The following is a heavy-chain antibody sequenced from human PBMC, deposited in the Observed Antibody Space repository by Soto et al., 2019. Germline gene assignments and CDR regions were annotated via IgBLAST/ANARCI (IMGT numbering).Heavy chain of an antibody. V-gene: IGHV1-18*01. Sequence: GASVKVSCKASGYTFTSYGISWVRRAPGQGLEWMGWISAYNGNTNYAQKLQGRVTMTTDTSTSTAYMELRSLRSDDTAVYYCARGGNCSSTSCSDDYYYYYMDVWGKGTTVTVSS. CDR2: ISAYNGNT. D-gene: IGHD2-2*01. CDR1: GYTFTSYG. J-gene: IGHJ6*03. CDR3: ARGGNCSSTSCSDDYYYYYMDV.